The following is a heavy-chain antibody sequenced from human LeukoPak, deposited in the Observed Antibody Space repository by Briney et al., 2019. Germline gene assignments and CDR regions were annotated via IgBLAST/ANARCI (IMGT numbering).Heavy chain of an antibody. J-gene: IGHJ6*02. D-gene: IGHD3-9*01. V-gene: IGHV3-21*01. CDR2: ISSSSSYI. CDR3: ARDKFDDSNYYYGMDV. CDR1: GFTFSSYS. Sequence: GGSLRLSCAASGFTFSSYSMNWVRQAPGKGLEWVSSISSSSSYIYYADSVKGRFTISRDNAKNSLYLQMNSLRAEDTAVYYCARDKFDDSNYYYGMDVWGQGTTVTVSS.